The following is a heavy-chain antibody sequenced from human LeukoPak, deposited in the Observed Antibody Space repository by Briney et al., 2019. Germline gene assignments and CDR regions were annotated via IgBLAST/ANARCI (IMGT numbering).Heavy chain of an antibody. CDR1: GGSISSYY. D-gene: IGHD5/OR15-5a*01. Sequence: SETLSLTCTVSGGSISSYYWSWIRQPPGKGLEWIGYIYYSGSTNYNPSLKSRVTISVDTSKNQFSLKLSSVTAADTAVYYCARHSSVRSPFDYWGQGTLVAVSS. CDR3: ARHSSVRSPFDY. CDR2: IYYSGST. V-gene: IGHV4-59*08. J-gene: IGHJ4*02.